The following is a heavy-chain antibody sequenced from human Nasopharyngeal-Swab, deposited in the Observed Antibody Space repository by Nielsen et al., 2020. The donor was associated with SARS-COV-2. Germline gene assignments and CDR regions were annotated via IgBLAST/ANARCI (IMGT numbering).Heavy chain of an antibody. Sequence: GGSLRLSCAASGFTFSSYSMSWLRQAPGKGLEWVSTITGNGDTTYYADSVKGRFTISRDNSENTVYLQMNSLRAEDTAVYYCARDLTPMVIIYAFDMWGQGTMVTVSS. J-gene: IGHJ3*02. CDR1: GFTFSSYS. CDR3: ARDLTPMVIIYAFDM. V-gene: IGHV3-23*01. D-gene: IGHD5-18*01. CDR2: ITGNGDTT.